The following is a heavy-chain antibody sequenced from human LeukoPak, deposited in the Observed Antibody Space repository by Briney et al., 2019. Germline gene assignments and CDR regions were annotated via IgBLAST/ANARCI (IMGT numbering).Heavy chain of an antibody. D-gene: IGHD5-18*01. CDR1: GFSVSNND. CDR2: ISTSSIYI. CDR3: ARVLGGYGYGWGAFDI. V-gene: IGHV3-21*01. J-gene: IGHJ3*02. Sequence: PGGSLRLSCAASGFSVSNNDMSWVRQAPGKGLEWVSSISTSSIYIYYADSVKGRFTISRDNAKNSLYLQVNSLRAEDTAVYYCARVLGGYGYGWGAFDIWGQGTMVTVSS.